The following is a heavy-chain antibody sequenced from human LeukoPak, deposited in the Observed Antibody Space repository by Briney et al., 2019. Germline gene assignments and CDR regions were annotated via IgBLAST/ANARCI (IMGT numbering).Heavy chain of an antibody. CDR3: ARDQLPVVAAPKSRYYYYYMDV. V-gene: IGHV1-46*01. D-gene: IGHD2-15*01. CDR1: GYTFTSYY. Sequence: ASVKVSCKASGYTFTSYYMHWVRQAPGQGLEWMGIINPSGGSTSYAQKFQGRVTMTRDTSTSTVYMELSSLRSEDTDVYYCARDQLPVVAAPKSRYYYYYMDVWGKGTTVTVSS. J-gene: IGHJ6*03. CDR2: INPSGGST.